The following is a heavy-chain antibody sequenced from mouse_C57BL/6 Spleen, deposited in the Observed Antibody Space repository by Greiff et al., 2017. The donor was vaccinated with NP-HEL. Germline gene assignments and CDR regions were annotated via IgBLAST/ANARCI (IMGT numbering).Heavy chain of an antibody. CDR2: INPNNGGT. J-gene: IGHJ4*01. Sequence: EVQLQQSGPELVKPGASVKISCKASGYTFTDYYMNWVKQSHGKSLEWIGDINPNNGGTSYNQKFKGKATLTVDKSSSTAYMELRSLTSEDSAVYYCARAPYYGLYYYAMDYWGQGTSVTVSS. CDR1: GYTFTDYY. D-gene: IGHD1-1*01. CDR3: ARAPYYGLYYYAMDY. V-gene: IGHV1-26*01.